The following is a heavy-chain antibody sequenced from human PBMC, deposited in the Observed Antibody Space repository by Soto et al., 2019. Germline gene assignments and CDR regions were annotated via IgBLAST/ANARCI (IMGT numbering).Heavy chain of an antibody. D-gene: IGHD2-21*02. CDR2: IYYSGST. CDR3: ARLPVLVTAIWFDP. V-gene: IGHV4-61*01. CDR1: GASVSSGNYY. Sequence: KPSETLSLTCTVSGASVSSGNYYWSWIRQPPGKGLEWIGHIYYSGSTNYNPSLKSRVTISLDTSKNQFSLKLSSVTAADTAVYYCARLPVLVTAIWFDPWGQGTLVTVSS. J-gene: IGHJ5*02.